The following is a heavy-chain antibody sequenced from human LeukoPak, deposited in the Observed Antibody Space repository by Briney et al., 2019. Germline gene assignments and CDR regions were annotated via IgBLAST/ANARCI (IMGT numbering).Heavy chain of an antibody. Sequence: PGGSLRLSCAASGFTFSSYSMNWVRQAPGKGLEWVSSISSSSSYIYYADSVKGRFTISRDNAKNSLYLQMNSLRAEDTAAYYCARDLQALTYYYDSTGDAFDIWGQGTMVTVSS. CDR1: GFTFSSYS. CDR2: ISSSSSYI. CDR3: ARDLQALTYYYDSTGDAFDI. V-gene: IGHV3-21*01. J-gene: IGHJ3*02. D-gene: IGHD3-22*01.